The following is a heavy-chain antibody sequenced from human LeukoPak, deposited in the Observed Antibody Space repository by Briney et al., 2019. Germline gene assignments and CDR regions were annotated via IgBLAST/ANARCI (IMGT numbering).Heavy chain of an antibody. V-gene: IGHV7-4-1*02. D-gene: IGHD6-6*01. CDR3: AKEGSGSSLEY. CDR1: GYTFTNSG. J-gene: IGHJ4*02. CDR2: INPNTGNP. Sequence: ASVKVSCKASGYTFTNSGLNWVRQAPGQGLEWMGWINPNTGNPTYAQGFAGRFVFSLDTSVSTTYLQISSLKAEDTAMYYCAKEGSGSSLEYWGQGTLVTVSS.